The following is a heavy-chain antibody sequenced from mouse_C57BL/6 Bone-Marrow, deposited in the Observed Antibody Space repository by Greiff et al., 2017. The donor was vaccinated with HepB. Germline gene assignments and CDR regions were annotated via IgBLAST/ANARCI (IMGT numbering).Heavy chain of an antibody. Sequence: EVQLQQSGPELVKPGAPGKISCKAPGYSFTDYNMNWVKQSNGKSLEWIGVINPNYGTTSYNQKFKGKATLTVDQSSSTAYMQLNSLTSEDSAVYYCARGLYYSNYEGFAYWGQGTLVTVSA. V-gene: IGHV1-39*01. CDR3: ARGLYYSNYEGFAY. J-gene: IGHJ3*01. CDR1: GYSFTDYN. CDR2: INPNYGTT. D-gene: IGHD2-5*01.